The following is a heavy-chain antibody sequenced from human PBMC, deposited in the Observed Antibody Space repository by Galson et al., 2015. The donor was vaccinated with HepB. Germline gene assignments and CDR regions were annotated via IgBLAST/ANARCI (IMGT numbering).Heavy chain of an antibody. CDR2: INHSG. V-gene: IGHV4-34*01. CDR1: GGSFSGYY. D-gene: IGHD2-15*01. J-gene: IGHJ4*02. CDR3: ARGLEENCSGGSCYGTGY. Sequence: ETLSLTCAVYGGSFSGYYWNWIRQPPGKGLEWIGEINHSGSTILVDTSKNQLSLKLSSVTAADTAVYYCARGLEENCSGGSCYGTGYWGQGTLVTVSS.